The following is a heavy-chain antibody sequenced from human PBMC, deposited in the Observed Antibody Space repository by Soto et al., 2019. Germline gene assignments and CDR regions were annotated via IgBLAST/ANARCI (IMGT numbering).Heavy chain of an antibody. Sequence: LSLTCTVSGGSISSYYWSWIRQPPGKGLEWIGYIYYSGSTNYNPSLKSRVTISVDTSKNQFSLKLSSVTAADTAVYYCARGVDTAMVVDYWGQGTLVTVSS. CDR1: GGSISSYY. CDR3: ARGVDTAMVVDY. CDR2: IYYSGST. V-gene: IGHV4-59*01. D-gene: IGHD5-18*01. J-gene: IGHJ4*02.